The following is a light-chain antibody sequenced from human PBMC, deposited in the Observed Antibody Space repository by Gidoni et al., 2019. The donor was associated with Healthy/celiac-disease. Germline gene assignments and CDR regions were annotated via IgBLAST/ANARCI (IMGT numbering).Light chain of an antibody. CDR1: QGIRND. CDR2: AAS. J-gene: IGKJ1*01. V-gene: IGKV1-6*01. Sequence: ITCRASQGIRNDLGWYQQKPGKAPKLLIYAASSLQSGVPSRFSGSGSGTDFTLTISSLQPEDFATYYCLQDYNYSLTFGQGTKVEIK. CDR3: LQDYNYSLT.